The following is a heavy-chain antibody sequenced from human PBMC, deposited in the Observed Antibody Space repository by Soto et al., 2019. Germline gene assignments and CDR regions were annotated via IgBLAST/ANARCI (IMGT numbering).Heavy chain of an antibody. J-gene: IGHJ3*02. CDR1: GFSISTSAVG. CDR3: AHNWGGGPFDI. CDR2: IYWDDDK. Sequence: QITLKESGPTLVKPTQTLTLTCSFSGFSISTSAVGVGWIRQPPGKALEWLALIYWDDDKRYSPSLKRRLTITKDTPKNQVVLTMTNMDPVDTATYYCAHNWGGGPFDIWGQGTKVTVSS. D-gene: IGHD7-27*01. V-gene: IGHV2-5*02.